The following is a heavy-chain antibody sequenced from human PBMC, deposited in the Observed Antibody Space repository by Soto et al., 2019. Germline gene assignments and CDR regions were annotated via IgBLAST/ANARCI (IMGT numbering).Heavy chain of an antibody. CDR2: ISGSGGST. CDR1: GFPFSSYA. J-gene: IGHJ5*02. Sequence: GGSLSLSCAASGFPFSSYAMSWVRQAPGKGLEWVSAISGSGGSTYYADSVKGRFTISRDNSKNTLYLQMNSLRAEDTAVYYCAKGGLSDWFDPWGQGTLVTVSS. CDR3: AKGGLSDWFDP. V-gene: IGHV3-23*01.